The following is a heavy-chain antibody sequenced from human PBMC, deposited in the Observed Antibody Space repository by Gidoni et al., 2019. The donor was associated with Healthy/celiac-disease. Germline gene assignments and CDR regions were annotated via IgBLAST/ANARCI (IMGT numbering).Heavy chain of an antibody. J-gene: IGHJ6*02. CDR2: IYYSGST. Sequence: QVQLQESGPGLAKPSETLSLTCPVSGGSLSSYYWRWIRQPPGKGLEWIGYIYYSGSTNYHPSLKSRVTISVDTSKNQFSLKLSSVTAADTAVDYCARFGIVVVPAATSEYYYYGMDVWGQGTTVTVSS. V-gene: IGHV4-59*08. CDR1: GGSLSSYY. D-gene: IGHD2-2*01. CDR3: ARFGIVVVPAATSEYYYYGMDV.